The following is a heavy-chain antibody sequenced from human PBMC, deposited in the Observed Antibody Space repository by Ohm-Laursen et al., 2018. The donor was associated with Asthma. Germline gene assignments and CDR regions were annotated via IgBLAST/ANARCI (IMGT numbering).Heavy chain of an antibody. CDR2: ISYDGSNK. CDR1: GFTFSSYA. V-gene: IGHV3-30-3*01. Sequence: SLRLSCAASGFTFSSYAMHWVRQAPGKGLEWVAVISYDGSNKYYADSVKGRFTISRDNSKNTLYLQMNSLRSEDTAVYYCARADYDSSGYSYYYYGMDVWGQGTTVTVSS. CDR3: ARADYDSSGYSYYYYGMDV. D-gene: IGHD3-22*01. J-gene: IGHJ6*02.